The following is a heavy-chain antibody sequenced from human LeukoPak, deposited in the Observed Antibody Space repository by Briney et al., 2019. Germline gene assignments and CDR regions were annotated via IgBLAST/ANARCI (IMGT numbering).Heavy chain of an antibody. CDR2: VYTATGGT. CDR3: ARDNSIDYYDSSGMDY. V-gene: IGHV4-61*02. J-gene: IGHJ4*02. CDR1: GDSISSGSYY. Sequence: PSETLSLTCTVSGDSISSGSYYWNWIRQPAGQGLEWIGRVYTATGGTNYLPSLKSRVTISLDTSKNQVSLKLTSVTAADTAVYYCARDNSIDYYDSSGMDYWGQGTLVTVSS. D-gene: IGHD3-22*01.